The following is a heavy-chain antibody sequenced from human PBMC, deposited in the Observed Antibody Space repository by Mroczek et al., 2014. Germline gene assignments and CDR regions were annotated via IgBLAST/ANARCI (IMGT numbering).Heavy chain of an antibody. V-gene: IGHV3-30-3*01. CDR3: ARESGVLVVVTAITTYYYYGMDV. Sequence: VQLVETGGGVVQPGRSLRLSCAASGFTFSSYAMHWVRQAPGKGLEWVAVISYDGSNKYYADSVKGRFTISRDNSKNTLYLQMNSLRAEDTAVYYCARESGVLVVVTAITTYYYYGMDVVGPRDPRSP. CDR1: GFTFSSYA. J-gene: IGHJ6*02. D-gene: IGHD2-21*02. CDR2: ISYDGSNK.